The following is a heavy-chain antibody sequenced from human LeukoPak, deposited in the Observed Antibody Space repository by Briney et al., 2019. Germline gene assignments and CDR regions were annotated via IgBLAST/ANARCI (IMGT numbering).Heavy chain of an antibody. D-gene: IGHD3-22*01. CDR2: INHSGST. CDR3: ARGFYYYDSSGPWAF. Sequence: SETLSLTCTVYGGSFSGYYWSWIRQPPGKGLEWIGEINHSGSTNYNPSLKSRVTISVDTSKNQFSLKLSSVTAADTAVYYCARGFYYYDSSGPWAFWGQGTLVTVSS. CDR1: GGSFSGYY. J-gene: IGHJ4*02. V-gene: IGHV4-34*01.